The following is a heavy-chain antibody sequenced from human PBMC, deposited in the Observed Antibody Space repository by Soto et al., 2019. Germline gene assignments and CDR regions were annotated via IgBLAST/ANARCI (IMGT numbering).Heavy chain of an antibody. CDR1: GYSFTSYW. CDR3: ARQVTMVRGVIPGNWFDP. D-gene: IGHD3-10*01. V-gene: IGHV5-51*01. Sequence: PGESLKISCKGSGYSFTSYWIGWVRQMPGKGLEWMGIIYPGDSDTRYSPSFQGQVTISADKSISTAYLQWSSLKASDTAMYYCARQVTMVRGVIPGNWFDPWGQGTLVTVSS. CDR2: IYPGDSDT. J-gene: IGHJ5*02.